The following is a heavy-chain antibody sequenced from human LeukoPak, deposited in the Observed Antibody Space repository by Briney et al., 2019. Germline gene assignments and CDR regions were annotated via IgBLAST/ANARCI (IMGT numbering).Heavy chain of an antibody. CDR2: ICWNIGNI. Sequence: SGGSLRLSCVASGFIFDDYAIHWVRHAPGKGLEWVSGICWNIGNIGYADSVKGGFTISRDNAKNSLYLQMNSLRAEDTAFYYCAKDTDSSAYYPTFDYWGQGTLVTVSS. D-gene: IGHD3-22*01. V-gene: IGHV3-9*01. J-gene: IGHJ4*02. CDR1: GFIFDDYA. CDR3: AKDTDSSAYYPTFDY.